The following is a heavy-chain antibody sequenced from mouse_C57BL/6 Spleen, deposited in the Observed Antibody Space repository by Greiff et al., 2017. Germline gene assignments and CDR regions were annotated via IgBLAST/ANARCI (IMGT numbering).Heavy chain of an antibody. J-gene: IGHJ4*01. CDR3: ARRTMGYAMDY. CDR1: GYTFTSYW. V-gene: IGHV1-55*01. CDR2: IYPGSGST. Sequence: QVQLQQPGAELVKPGASVKMSCKASGYTFTSYWITWVKQRPGQGLEWIGDIYPGSGSTNYNEKFKSKATLTVGTSSSTAYMQLSSLTSEDSAVYYCARRTMGYAMDYWGQGTSVTVSS.